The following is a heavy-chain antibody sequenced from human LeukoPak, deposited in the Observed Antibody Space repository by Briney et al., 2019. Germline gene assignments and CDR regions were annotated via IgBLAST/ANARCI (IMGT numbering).Heavy chain of an antibody. CDR2: IYTNGRT. J-gene: IGHJ4*02. Sequence: PSETLSLTCAVSGGSISSGSYYWSWIRQPAGKGLEWIGRIYTNGRTNYNPSLKSRVTISLDTSKNQFSLKLTSVTAADTAVYYCARDKQWCMPDEWGQGTLVTVSS. V-gene: IGHV4-61*02. CDR3: ARDKQWCMPDE. CDR1: GGSISSGSYY. D-gene: IGHD2-8*01.